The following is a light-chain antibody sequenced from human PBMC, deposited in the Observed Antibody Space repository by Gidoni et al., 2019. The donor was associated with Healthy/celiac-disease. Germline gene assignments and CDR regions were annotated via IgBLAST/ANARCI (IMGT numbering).Light chain of an antibody. CDR2: DAS. CDR3: QQRSNWPPIFT. Sequence: ESVLTQSPATLSLAPGERATLSCRASQFRVSSYLAWSQQKPGQAPRLLIYDASNRATGIPARFSGSGSGTAFTLTISRLAPEDFAVYYCQQRSNWPPIFTFGPXTKVDIK. J-gene: IGKJ3*01. V-gene: IGKV3-11*01. CDR1: QFRVSSY.